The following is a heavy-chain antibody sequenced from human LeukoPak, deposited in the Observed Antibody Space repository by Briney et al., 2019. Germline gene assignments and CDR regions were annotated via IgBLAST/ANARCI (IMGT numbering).Heavy chain of an antibody. V-gene: IGHV3-11*01. CDR3: ARDQYSGSYRWGYYYYYYGMDV. CDR1: GFTFSDYY. D-gene: IGHD1-26*01. J-gene: IGHJ6*02. Sequence: RGGSLLLSCAASGFTFSDYYMNWIRPAPGKGLEWVSYISSGGSSIYYADSVKGRFTISRDNAKSSLYMEMNSLRAEDTAVYYCARDQYSGSYRWGYYYYYYGMDVWGQGTTVTVSS. CDR2: ISSGGSSI.